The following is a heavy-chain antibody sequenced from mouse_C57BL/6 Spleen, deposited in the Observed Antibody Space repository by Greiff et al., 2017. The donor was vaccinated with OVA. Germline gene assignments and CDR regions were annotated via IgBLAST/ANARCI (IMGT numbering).Heavy chain of an antibody. CDR2: INPGSGGT. V-gene: IGHV1-54*01. Sequence: VQLQQSGAELVRPGTSVKVSCKASGYAFTNYLIEWVKQRPGQGLEWIGVINPGSGGTNYNEKFKGKATLTADKSSSTAYMQLSSLTSEDSAVYFCARSDNYYGSSSYYFDYWGQGTTLTVSS. J-gene: IGHJ2*01. CDR3: ARSDNYYGSSSYYFDY. CDR1: GYAFTNYL. D-gene: IGHD1-1*01.